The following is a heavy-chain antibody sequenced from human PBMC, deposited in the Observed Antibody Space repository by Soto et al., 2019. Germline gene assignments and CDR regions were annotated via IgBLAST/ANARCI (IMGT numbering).Heavy chain of an antibody. D-gene: IGHD2-15*01. CDR2: VKSKTDGGTT. CDR3: ATVGGNHGALDY. CDR1: GFTFSNAW. J-gene: IGHJ4*02. V-gene: IGHV3-15*07. Sequence: GSLRLSCAASGFTFSNAWMSWVRQAPGKGLEWVGRVKSKTDGGTTDYAAPVKGRFTISRDDSQNTLYLQMNSLKTEDTAVYYCATVGGNHGALDYWGQGTLVTVSS.